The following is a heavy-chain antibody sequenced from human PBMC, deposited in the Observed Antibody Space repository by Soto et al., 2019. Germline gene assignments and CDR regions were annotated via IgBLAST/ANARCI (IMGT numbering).Heavy chain of an antibody. CDR2: LSYDASDK. CDR1: GFAFRSFG. CDR3: ALTKVRGMDY. J-gene: IGHJ4*02. Sequence: PGGSLILSCAASGFAFRSFGMHWVRQAPGKGLEWVALLSYDASDKYYAHSVRGRFTISRDDSNNTLYLQMNSLTTEDTAVFYCALTKVRGMDYWGQGTLVTGSS. D-gene: IGHD3-10*01. V-gene: IGHV3-30*03.